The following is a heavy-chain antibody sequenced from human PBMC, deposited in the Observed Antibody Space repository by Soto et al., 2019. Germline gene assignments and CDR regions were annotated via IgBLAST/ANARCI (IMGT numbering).Heavy chain of an antibody. D-gene: IGHD5-12*01. J-gene: IGHJ5*02. CDR3: ARVDIVATISGWFDP. Sequence: QVQLVQSGAEVKKPGSSVKVSCKASGGTFSSYTISWVRQAPGQGLEWMGRIIPILGIANYAQKFQGRVTITAEKSTSTAYMELSSLRSEDTAVYYCARVDIVATISGWFDPWGQGTLVTVSS. CDR1: GGTFSSYT. V-gene: IGHV1-69*02. CDR2: IIPILGIA.